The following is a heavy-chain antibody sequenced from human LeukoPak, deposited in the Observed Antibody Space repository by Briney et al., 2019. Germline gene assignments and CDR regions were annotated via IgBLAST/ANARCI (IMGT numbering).Heavy chain of an antibody. V-gene: IGHV3-21*01. D-gene: IGHD3-10*02. CDR2: ISGSSSYI. CDR1: GFTFSSYS. CDR3: AELGITMIGGV. J-gene: IGHJ6*04. Sequence: GGSLRLSCAASGFTFSSYSMNWVRQAPGKGLEWVSSISGSSSYIYYADSVKGRFTISRDNAKKSLYLQMNSLRAEDTAVYYCAELGITMIGGVWGKGTTVTISS.